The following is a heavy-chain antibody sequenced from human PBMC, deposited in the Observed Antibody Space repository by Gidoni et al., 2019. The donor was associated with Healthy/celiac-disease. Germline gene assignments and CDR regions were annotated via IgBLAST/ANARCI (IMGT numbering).Heavy chain of an antibody. Sequence: QVQLVESGGGVVQPGRSLRLSCAASGFTFSSYGMHWVRQAPGKGLEWVAVISYDGSNKYYADSVKGRFTISRDNSKNTLYLQMNSLRAEDTAVYYCAKEVYDSSGYAFDYWGQGTLVTVSS. CDR2: ISYDGSNK. V-gene: IGHV3-30*18. D-gene: IGHD3-22*01. CDR1: GFTFSSYG. CDR3: AKEVYDSSGYAFDY. J-gene: IGHJ4*02.